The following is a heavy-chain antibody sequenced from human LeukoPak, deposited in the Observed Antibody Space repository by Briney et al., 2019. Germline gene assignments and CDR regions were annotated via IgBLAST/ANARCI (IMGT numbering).Heavy chain of an antibody. CDR2: ISSSGGTT. Sequence: TGGSLRLSCAASGFTFSSHAMTWVRQAPGTGLEWVSIISSSGGTTYYADSVKGRFTISRDNSKNTLYLQMNSLRAEDTAVYYCARGDIVVVVAAKPHDAFDIWGQGTMVTVSS. CDR3: ARGDIVVVVAAKPHDAFDI. CDR1: GFTFSSHA. J-gene: IGHJ3*02. V-gene: IGHV3-23*01. D-gene: IGHD2-15*01.